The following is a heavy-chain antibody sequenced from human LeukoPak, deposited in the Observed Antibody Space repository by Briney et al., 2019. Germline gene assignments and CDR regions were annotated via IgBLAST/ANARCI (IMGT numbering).Heavy chain of an antibody. CDR1: GGSLTSYY. CDR2: IYYTGTT. D-gene: IGHD2-21*02. J-gene: IGHJ6*02. V-gene: IGHV4-59*12. Sequence: SETLSLTCTVSGGSLTSYYWGWIRQPPGKGLEWIGCIYYTGTTNYNPSLKSRVTISVDTSKNQFSLKLSSVTAADTAVYYCARTDCKSCGMDVWGQGTTVTVSS. CDR3: ARTDCKSCGMDV.